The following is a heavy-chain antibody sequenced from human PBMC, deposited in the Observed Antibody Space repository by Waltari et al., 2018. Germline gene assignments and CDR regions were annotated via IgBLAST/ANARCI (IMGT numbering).Heavy chain of an antibody. J-gene: IGHJ3*02. D-gene: IGHD3-22*01. Sequence: QVQLQESGPGLVKPSQTLSLTCTVSGGSISSGSYYWSWIRQPAGKGLEWIGRIYTSGSTNYNPSLKSRVTISVDTSKNQFSLKLSSVTAADTAVYYCARDMGYSGYATTENSSGYGHDAFDIWGQGTMVTVSS. CDR1: GGSISSGSYY. CDR2: IYTSGST. V-gene: IGHV4-61*02. CDR3: ARDMGYSGYATTENSSGYGHDAFDI.